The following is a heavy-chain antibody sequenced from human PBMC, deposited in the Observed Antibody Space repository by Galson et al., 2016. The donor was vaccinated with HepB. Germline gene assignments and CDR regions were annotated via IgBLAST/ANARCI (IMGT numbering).Heavy chain of an antibody. J-gene: IGHJ6*02. CDR3: AKDRTPWSSYGSGRYPLRGMDV. D-gene: IGHD3-10*01. Sequence: SLRLSCAASGFSFGSYALSWVRQAPGKGLEWVSVISGSGDSVHHADSVKGRFTISRDKPKNTVYLQMNSLRAEDTAVYYCAKDRTPWSSYGSGRYPLRGMDVCGQGTTVTVSS. V-gene: IGHV3-23*01. CDR1: GFSFGSYA. CDR2: ISGSGDSV.